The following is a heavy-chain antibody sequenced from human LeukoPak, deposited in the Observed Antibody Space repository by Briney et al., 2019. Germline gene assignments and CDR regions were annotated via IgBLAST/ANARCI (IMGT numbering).Heavy chain of an antibody. CDR3: ASSITMVRGVIGWFDP. J-gene: IGHJ5*02. V-gene: IGHV4-59*08. D-gene: IGHD3-10*01. CDR2: IYYSGST. CDR1: GGSISSYY. Sequence: PSETLSLTCTVSGGSISSYYWSWIRQPPGKGLEWIGYIYYSGSTNYNPSLKSRVTISVDTSKNQFSLKLSSVTAADTAVYYCASSITMVRGVIGWFDPWGQGTLVTVSS.